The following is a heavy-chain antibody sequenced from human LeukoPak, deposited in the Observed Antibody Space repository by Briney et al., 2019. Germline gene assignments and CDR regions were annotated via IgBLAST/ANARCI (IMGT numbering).Heavy chain of an antibody. CDR3: ARGGGYYGSGVEAEFDY. D-gene: IGHD3-10*01. CDR1: GYTFTGYY. CDR2: INPNSGGT. V-gene: IGHV1-2*02. Sequence: ASVKVSCKASGYTFTGYYMHWVRQAPGQGLEWMGWINPNSGGTNYAQKFKGRVTMTRDTSISTAYMELSRLRADDTAVYYCARGGGYYGSGVEAEFDYWGQGTLVTVSS. J-gene: IGHJ4*02.